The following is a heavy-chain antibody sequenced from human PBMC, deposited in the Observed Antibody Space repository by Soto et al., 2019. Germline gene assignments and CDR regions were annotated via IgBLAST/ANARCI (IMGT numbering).Heavy chain of an antibody. CDR3: ATVPTYYYDRSGYANAFDM. D-gene: IGHD3-22*01. CDR2: IYYSGST. J-gene: IGHJ3*02. V-gene: IGHV4-30-4*01. CDR1: GGSINSGDYY. Sequence: QVQLQESGPGLVKPSQTLSLTCTVSGGSINSGDYYWSWIRQPPGKGLEWIGYIYYSGSTYHNPSLKSRINISVDTSKSQFSLKLSSVTAADTAVYYCATVPTYYYDRSGYANAFDMWGQGTMVTVSS.